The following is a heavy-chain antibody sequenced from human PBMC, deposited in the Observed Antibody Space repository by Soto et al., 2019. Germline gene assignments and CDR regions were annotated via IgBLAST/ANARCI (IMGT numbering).Heavy chain of an antibody. J-gene: IGHJ3*02. Sequence: SETLSLTCTVSGGSISSGDYYWSWIRQPPGKGLEWIGYIYYSGSTYYNPSLKSRVTISVDTSKNQFSLKLSSVTAADTAVYYCAIPINDSIGPGFAPGGGAFDIWGQGTMVTVSS. V-gene: IGHV4-30-4*01. CDR3: AIPINDSIGPGFAPGGGAFDI. CDR2: IYYSGST. D-gene: IGHD3-22*01. CDR1: GGSISSGDYY.